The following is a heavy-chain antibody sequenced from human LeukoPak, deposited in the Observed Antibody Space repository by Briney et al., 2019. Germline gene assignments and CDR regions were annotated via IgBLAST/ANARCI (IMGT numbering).Heavy chain of an antibody. CDR3: ARAGESSSWYIDY. CDR2: INSDGSST. Sequence: GGSLRLSCAASGFTFSSYWMHWVRQAPGKGLVWVSRINSDGSSTSYADSVKGRFTISRDIAKNTLYLQMNSLRAEDTAVYYCARAGESSSWYIDYWGQGTLVTVSS. D-gene: IGHD6-13*01. V-gene: IGHV3-74*01. CDR1: GFTFSSYW. J-gene: IGHJ4*02.